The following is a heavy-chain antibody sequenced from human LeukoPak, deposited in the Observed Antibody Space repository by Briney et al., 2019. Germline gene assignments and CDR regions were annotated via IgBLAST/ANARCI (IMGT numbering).Heavy chain of an antibody. V-gene: IGHV4-34*01. D-gene: IGHD6-13*01. CDR2: INHSGST. CDR1: GGSFSGYY. J-gene: IGHJ4*02. Sequence: SETLSLTCAVYGGSFSGYYWSWIRQPPGKGLEWIGEINHSGSTNYSPSLRSRVTMSVDTSKNQFSLKLSSVTAADTAVYYRARVGYSSSWYGHHFDYWGQGTLVTVSS. CDR3: ARVGYSSSWYGHHFDY.